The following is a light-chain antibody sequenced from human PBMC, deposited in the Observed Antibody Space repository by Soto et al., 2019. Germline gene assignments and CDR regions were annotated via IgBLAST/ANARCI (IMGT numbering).Light chain of an antibody. Sequence: EIVLTQSPATLSLSPGERATLSCRASQSVSSYLAWYQQKPGQAPRLLIYDASNRATGIPARFSGSGSGTDFTLTISSQEPEDFAVYYCQQRSNGPMYTFGQGTKLEIK. V-gene: IGKV3-11*01. CDR1: QSVSSY. J-gene: IGKJ2*01. CDR2: DAS. CDR3: QQRSNGPMYT.